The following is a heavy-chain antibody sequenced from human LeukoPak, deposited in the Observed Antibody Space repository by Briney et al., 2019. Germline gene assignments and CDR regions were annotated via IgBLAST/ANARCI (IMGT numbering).Heavy chain of an antibody. CDR1: AYTFSNYD. CDR2: IDPNSGNT. Sequence: ASVKVSCKASAYTFSNYDIHWVRQATGQGLEWMGWIDPNSGNTGYAQKFQGRVTITWDTSITTAYMELSSLRSEDTAVYYCAKGPYGTSRLIWFDPWGQGTLVTVSS. CDR3: AKGPYGTSRLIWFDP. V-gene: IGHV1-8*03. J-gene: IGHJ5*02. D-gene: IGHD2-2*01.